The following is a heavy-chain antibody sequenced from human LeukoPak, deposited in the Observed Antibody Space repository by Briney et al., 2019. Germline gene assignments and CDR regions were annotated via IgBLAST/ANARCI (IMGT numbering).Heavy chain of an antibody. Sequence: GGTLRLSCEASGFTFSSHWMSWVRQAPGKGLEWVAIIKQDGSEKDYVDSVTGRFTISRDNAKNSLYLQMNSLRDEDTAVYYCARDTSAWRYGMDVWGQGTTVAVSS. D-gene: IGHD6-19*01. V-gene: IGHV3-7*01. CDR2: IKQDGSEK. CDR1: GFTFSSHW. J-gene: IGHJ6*02. CDR3: ARDTSAWRYGMDV.